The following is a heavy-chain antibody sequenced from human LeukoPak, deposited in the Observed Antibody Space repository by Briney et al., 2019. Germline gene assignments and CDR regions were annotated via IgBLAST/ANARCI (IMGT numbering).Heavy chain of an antibody. D-gene: IGHD6-6*01. Sequence: PGGSLRLSCAASGFTFSSYWMSWVRQAPGKGLEWVANIKQDGSEKYYVDSVKGRFTISRDNGKNSLYLQMNSLTAEDTAVYYCARELGVSRAFDIWGQGTMVTVSS. CDR3: ARELGVSRAFDI. CDR2: IKQDGSEK. CDR1: GFTFSSYW. V-gene: IGHV3-7*05. J-gene: IGHJ3*02.